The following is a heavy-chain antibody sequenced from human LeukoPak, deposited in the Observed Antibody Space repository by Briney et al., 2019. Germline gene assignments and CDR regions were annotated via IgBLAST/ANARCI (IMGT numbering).Heavy chain of an antibody. CDR1: GFTFSSYA. J-gene: IGHJ6*03. CDR2: ISGSGGST. Sequence: GGSLTLSCAASGFTFSSYAMSWVRQAPGKGLEWVSAISGSGGSTYYADSVKGRFTISRDNSKNTLYLQMNSLRAEDTAVYYCAKPNSSTSPYYMDVWGKGTTVTVSS. D-gene: IGHD2-2*01. CDR3: AKPNSSTSPYYMDV. V-gene: IGHV3-23*01.